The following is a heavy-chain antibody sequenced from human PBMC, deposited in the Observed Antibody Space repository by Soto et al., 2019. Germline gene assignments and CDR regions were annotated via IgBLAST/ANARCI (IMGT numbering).Heavy chain of an antibody. V-gene: IGHV3-66*01. CDR3: ARDLTAATISYYYYGMDV. CDR1: GFTVSSNY. J-gene: IGHJ6*02. D-gene: IGHD2-15*01. CDR2: IYSGGST. Sequence: PGGSLRLSCAASGFTVSSNYMSWVRQAPGKGLEWVSVIYSGGSTYYADSVKDRFTITRDNSKNTQYLQMNSLRAEDTAVYYCARDLTAATISYYYYGMDVWGQGTTVTVSS.